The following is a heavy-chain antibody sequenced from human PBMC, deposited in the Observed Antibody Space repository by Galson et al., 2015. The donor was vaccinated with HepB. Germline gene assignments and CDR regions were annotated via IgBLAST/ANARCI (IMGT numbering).Heavy chain of an antibody. J-gene: IGHJ4*02. CDR3: ARHMEAIFGVVIPALGY. CDR2: IDPSDSYT. V-gene: IGHV5-10-1*01. CDR1: GYSFTSYW. Sequence: QSGAEVKKPGESLRISCKGSGYSFTSYWISWVRQMPGKGLEWMGRIDPSDSYTNYSPSFQGHVTISADKSISTAYLQWSSLKASDTAMYYCARHMEAIFGVVIPALGYWGQGTLVTVSS. D-gene: IGHD3-3*01.